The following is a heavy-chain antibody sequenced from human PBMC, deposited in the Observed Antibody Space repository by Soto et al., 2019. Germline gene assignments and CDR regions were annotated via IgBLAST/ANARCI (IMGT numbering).Heavy chain of an antibody. CDR1: GGSIFSSHNF. V-gene: IGHV4-39*01. CDR2: INHGGTT. J-gene: IGHJ2*01. Sequence: QLQLQESGPGLVKPSETLSLTCTVSGGSIFSSHNFWGWIRQPPGKGLEWIGSINHGGTTYYNPSLLSRVTISVDTSKSQLSLKLTSVTVADTAIYSCARQIGCGRWYFDVWGRGTLVTVSS. CDR3: ARQIGCGRWYFDV.